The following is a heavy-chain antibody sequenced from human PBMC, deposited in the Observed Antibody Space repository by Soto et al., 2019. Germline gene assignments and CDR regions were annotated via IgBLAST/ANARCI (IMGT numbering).Heavy chain of an antibody. D-gene: IGHD3-9*01. V-gene: IGHV1-18*01. CDR3: ARFKIAETGPVVGNYYYYMDV. J-gene: IGHJ6*03. Sequence: ASVKVSCKASGYTFTSYGISWVRQAPGQGLEWMGWISAYNGNTNYAQKLQGRVTMTTDTSTSTAYMELRSLRSDDTAVYYCARFKIAETGPVVGNYYYYMDVWGKGTTVTVSS. CDR1: GYTFTSYG. CDR2: ISAYNGNT.